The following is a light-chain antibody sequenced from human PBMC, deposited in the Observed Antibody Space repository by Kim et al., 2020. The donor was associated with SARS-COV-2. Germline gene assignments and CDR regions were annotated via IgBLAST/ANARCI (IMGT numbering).Light chain of an antibody. J-gene: IGKJ1*01. CDR3: KQYNSYSWT. Sequence: ASVGDRRTITCRARQSISSGLAWYQKKTGKAPKLLIYDASNLKSGVPSRFSGSGSGTEFTLTISSLQPDDFATDYCKQYNSYSWTFGQGTKVEIK. V-gene: IGKV1-5*01. CDR1: QSISSG. CDR2: DAS.